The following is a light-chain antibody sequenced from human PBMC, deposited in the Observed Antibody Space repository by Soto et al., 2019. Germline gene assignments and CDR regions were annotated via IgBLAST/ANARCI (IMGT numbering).Light chain of an antibody. CDR2: AAT. J-gene: IGKJ3*01. CDR3: QKYHNGPPAT. V-gene: IGKV1-27*01. CDR1: QAINNF. Sequence: DIQMTQSPSSLSASVGDRVTITCRASQAINNFLAWYQQKPGKAPKLLIYAATTLQSGVPSRFSGGGSGTDVTLTISSLQTEDVATYYCQKYHNGPPATFGPVTNV.